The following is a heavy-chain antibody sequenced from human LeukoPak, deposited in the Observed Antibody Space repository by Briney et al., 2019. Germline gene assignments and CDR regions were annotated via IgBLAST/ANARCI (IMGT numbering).Heavy chain of an antibody. CDR3: AKIYDSSGYHIYYFDY. Sequence: PGGSLRLSCAASGFTFSSYTMNWVRQAPGKGLEWVAVISYDGSNKYYADSVKGRFTISRDNSKNTLYLQMNSLRAEDTAVYYCAKIYDSSGYHIYYFDYWGQGTLVTVSS. D-gene: IGHD3-22*01. V-gene: IGHV3-30*18. J-gene: IGHJ4*02. CDR1: GFTFSSYT. CDR2: ISYDGSNK.